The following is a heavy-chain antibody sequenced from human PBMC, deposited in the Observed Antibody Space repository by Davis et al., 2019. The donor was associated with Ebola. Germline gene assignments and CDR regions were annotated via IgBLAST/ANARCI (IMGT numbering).Heavy chain of an antibody. Sequence: WGSLRLSCTVSGGSISSSYWSWIRQSPGKGLEWIGYIYYSGSTNYNPSLKSRVTISVDTSKNQFSLKLNSVTAADTAMYYCARHLGYCISTSCYPSFDPWGQGTLVTVSS. CDR2: IYYSGST. J-gene: IGHJ5*02. V-gene: IGHV4-59*08. D-gene: IGHD2-2*01. CDR3: ARHLGYCISTSCYPSFDP. CDR1: GGSISSSY.